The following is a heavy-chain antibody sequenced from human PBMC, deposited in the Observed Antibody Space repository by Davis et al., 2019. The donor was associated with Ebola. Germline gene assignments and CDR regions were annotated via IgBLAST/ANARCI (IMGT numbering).Heavy chain of an antibody. J-gene: IGHJ4*02. CDR2: TYFNSKWYN. CDR1: GASVSSNSAA. V-gene: IGHV6-1*01. CDR3: ARGWLRTSFDC. Sequence: HSQTLSLTCAISGASVSSNSAAWNWIRLSPSRGLEWLGRTYFNSKWYNDYAVSVKTRITINPDTSKNQFSLQLNSVTPEDTAVYYCARGWLRTSFDCWGQGTLVTVSS. D-gene: IGHD6-19*01.